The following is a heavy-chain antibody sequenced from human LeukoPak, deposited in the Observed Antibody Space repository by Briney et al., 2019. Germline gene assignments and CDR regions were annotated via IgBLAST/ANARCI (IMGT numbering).Heavy chain of an antibody. J-gene: IGHJ5*02. CDR3: ARVGSSSWYGGGDWFDP. V-gene: IGHV4-4*07. Sequence: SETLSLTCTVSGGSLSSYYWSWIRQPAGKGLEWIGRIYTSGSTNYNPSLKSRVTMSVDTSKNQFSLKLSSVTAADTAVYYCARVGSSSWYGGGDWFDPWGQGTLVTVSS. CDR1: GGSLSSYY. CDR2: IYTSGST. D-gene: IGHD6-13*01.